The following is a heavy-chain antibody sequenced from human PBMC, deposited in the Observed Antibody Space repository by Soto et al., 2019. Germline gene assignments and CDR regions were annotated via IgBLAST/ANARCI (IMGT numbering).Heavy chain of an antibody. J-gene: IGHJ4*02. D-gene: IGHD3-3*01. CDR2: ISSSSSTI. V-gene: IGHV3-48*01. CDR1: GFTFSSYS. Sequence: GSLRLSCAASGFTFSSYSMNWVRQAPGKGLEWVSYISSSSSTIYYADSVKGRFTISRDNAKNSLYLQMNSLRAEDTAVYYCARDTEITIFGVVAANNIDYWGQGTLVTVYS. CDR3: ARDTEITIFGVVAANNIDY.